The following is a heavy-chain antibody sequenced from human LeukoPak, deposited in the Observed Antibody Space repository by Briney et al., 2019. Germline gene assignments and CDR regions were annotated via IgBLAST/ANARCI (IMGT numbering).Heavy chain of an antibody. CDR2: IYTSGST. CDR3: ARGTGEAGNFDY. D-gene: IGHD3-10*01. V-gene: IGHV4-4*07. J-gene: IGHJ4*02. CDR1: GGSISSYY. Sequence: SETLSLTCTVSGGSISSYYWSWIPQPAGKGLEWIGRIYTSGSTNYNPSLKSRVTISVDTSKNQFSLKLSSVTAADTAVYYCARGTGEAGNFDYWGQGTLVTVSS.